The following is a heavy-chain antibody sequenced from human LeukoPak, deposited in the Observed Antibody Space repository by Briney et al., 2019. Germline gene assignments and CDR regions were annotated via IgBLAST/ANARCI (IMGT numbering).Heavy chain of an antibody. D-gene: IGHD3-3*01. V-gene: IGHV4-34*01. CDR3: ASQMLEWYGLDV. Sequence: SETLSLTCAVSGRSFTTYHWSWIRQAPGKGLEWIGEVKTSAITNYNPSLESRVTISVDTSKNQFSLNLRSVTAADAAIYYCASQMLEWYGLDVWGQGTPVTVSS. CDR2: VKTSAIT. CDR1: GRSFTTYH. J-gene: IGHJ6*02.